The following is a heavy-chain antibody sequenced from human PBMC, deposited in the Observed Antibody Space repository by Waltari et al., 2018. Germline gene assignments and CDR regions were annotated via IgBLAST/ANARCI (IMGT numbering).Heavy chain of an antibody. J-gene: IGHJ4*02. D-gene: IGHD3-10*01. CDR3: ASTMVRGVILDY. V-gene: IGHV3-23*03. CDR2: IYSGGST. Sequence: EVQLLESGGGLVQPGGSLRLSCAASGFTFSSYAMSWVRQAPGKGLEWVSVIYSGGSTYYADSVKGRFTISRDNSKNTLYLQMNSLRAEDTAVYYCASTMVRGVILDYWGQGTLVTVSS. CDR1: GFTFSSYA.